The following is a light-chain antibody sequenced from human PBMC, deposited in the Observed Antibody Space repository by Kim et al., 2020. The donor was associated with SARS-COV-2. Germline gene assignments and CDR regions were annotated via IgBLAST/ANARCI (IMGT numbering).Light chain of an antibody. CDR2: DAT. J-gene: IGLJ3*02. V-gene: IGLV2-14*03. CDR3: SSYTSNSTWV. CDR1: SSDVGDYNY. Sequence: QSALAQPASVSGSPGQSITISCTGTSSDVGDYNYVSWYQQLPGKPPQLLIYDATYRPSGVSNRFSGSKSGNTASLTISGLQAEDEADYYCSSYTSNSTWVFGGGTQLTVL.